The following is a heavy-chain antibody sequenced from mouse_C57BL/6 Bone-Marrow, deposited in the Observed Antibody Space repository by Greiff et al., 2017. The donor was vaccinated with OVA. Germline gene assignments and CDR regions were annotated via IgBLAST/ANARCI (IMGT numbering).Heavy chain of an antibody. Sequence: VQLQQPGAELVRPGSSVKLSCKASGYTFTSYWMDWVKQRPGQGLEWIGNIYPSDSETHYNQKFKDKATFTVDKSSSTAYMQLSSLTSEDSAVYYCAKEGYYDPWFAYWGQGTLVTVSA. CDR3: AKEGYYDPWFAY. J-gene: IGHJ3*01. V-gene: IGHV1-61*01. CDR2: IYPSDSET. CDR1: GYTFTSYW. D-gene: IGHD2-4*01.